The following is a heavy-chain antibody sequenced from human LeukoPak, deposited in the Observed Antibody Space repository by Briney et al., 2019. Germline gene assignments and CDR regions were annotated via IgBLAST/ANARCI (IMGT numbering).Heavy chain of an antibody. CDR1: RGSISNADYY. CDR2: IYYSGST. CDR3: ASSYYYVFDY. Sequence: PSETLSLTCTVSRGSISNADYYWSWIRQHPGKGLEWIGYIYYSGSTYYNPSLKSRVTIAVDTSKNQFSLKLSSVTAADTAVYYCASSYYYVFDYWGQGTLVTVSS. D-gene: IGHD3-10*02. J-gene: IGHJ4*02. V-gene: IGHV4-31*03.